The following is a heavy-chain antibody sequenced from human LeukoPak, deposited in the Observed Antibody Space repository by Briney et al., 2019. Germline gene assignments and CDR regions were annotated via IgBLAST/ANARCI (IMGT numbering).Heavy chain of an antibody. CDR2: IIPILGIA. Sequence: WASVKVSCKASGGTFSSYAISWVRQAPGQGLEWMGRIIPILGIANYAQKFQGRVTITADKSTSTAYMELSSLRSEDTAVYYCARVIVVVPATNNYGMDVWGQGTTVTVSS. V-gene: IGHV1-69*04. CDR3: ARVIVVVPATNNYGMDV. J-gene: IGHJ6*02. CDR1: GGTFSSYA. D-gene: IGHD2-2*01.